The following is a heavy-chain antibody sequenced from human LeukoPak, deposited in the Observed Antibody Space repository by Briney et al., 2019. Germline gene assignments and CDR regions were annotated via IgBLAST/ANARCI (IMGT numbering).Heavy chain of an antibody. Sequence: GGSLRLSCAASGCTFSSYAMHWVRQAPGKGLEWVAVISYDGSNKYYADSVKGRFTIYRDNSQNTLYLQMNSLRAEDTAVYYCAKDPAITGTTESDYWGQGTLVTVSS. J-gene: IGHJ4*02. V-gene: IGHV3-30*07. CDR2: ISYDGSNK. CDR3: AKDPAITGTTESDY. D-gene: IGHD1-7*01. CDR1: GCTFSSYA.